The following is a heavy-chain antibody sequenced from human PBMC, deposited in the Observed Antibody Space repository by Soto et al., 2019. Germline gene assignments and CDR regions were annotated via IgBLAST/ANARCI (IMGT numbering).Heavy chain of an antibody. V-gene: IGHV3-30*18. D-gene: IGHD1-26*01. Sequence: QVQLVESGGGVVQPGRSLRLSCVASGFTFSSYGMHWVRQAPGKGLEWVAIISYDGSNTYYADSVKGRFTISRDNSKNTLYLQINSLRGEDTSVYYCAKEGGLSGSYYISSSYYFDYWGQGTLVTVSS. CDR2: ISYDGSNT. J-gene: IGHJ4*02. CDR3: AKEGGLSGSYYISSSYYFDY. CDR1: GFTFSSYG.